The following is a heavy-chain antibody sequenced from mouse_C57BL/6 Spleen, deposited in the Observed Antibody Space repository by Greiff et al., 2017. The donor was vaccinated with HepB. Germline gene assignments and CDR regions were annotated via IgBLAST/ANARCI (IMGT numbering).Heavy chain of an antibody. D-gene: IGHD1-1*01. CDR2: IYPGDGDT. J-gene: IGHJ4*01. CDR1: GYAFSSSW. CDR3: ARPSYYYGSSYYAMDY. V-gene: IGHV1-82*01. Sequence: QVQLQQFGPELVKPGASVKISCKASGYAFSSSWMNWVKQRPGKGLEWIGRIYPGDGDTNYNGKFKGKATLTADKSSSTAYMQLSSLTSEDSAVYFCARPSYYYGSSYYAMDYWGQGTSVTVSS.